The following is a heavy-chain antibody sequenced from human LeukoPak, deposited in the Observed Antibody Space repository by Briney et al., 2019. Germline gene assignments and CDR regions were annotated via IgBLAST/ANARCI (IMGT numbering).Heavy chain of an antibody. J-gene: IGHJ4*02. CDR3: ARDLDMITFGGINDYLDY. D-gene: IGHD3-16*01. CDR1: GYTFTSYY. V-gene: IGHV1-46*01. CDR2: INPSGGST. Sequence: ASVKVSCKASGYTFTSYYMHWVRQAPGQGLEWMGIINPSGGSTSYAQKFQGRVTMTRDTSTSTVYMELSSLRSEDTAVYYCARDLDMITFGGINDYLDYWGQGTLVTVSS.